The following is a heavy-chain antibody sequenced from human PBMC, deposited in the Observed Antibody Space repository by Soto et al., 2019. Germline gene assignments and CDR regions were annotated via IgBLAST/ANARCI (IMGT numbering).Heavy chain of an antibody. Sequence: GESLKISCKGSGYSFVSYWIAWVRQMPGKGLEWMGSIYPGDSDTTYSPSIQGQVTISADKSSTTVYLQRNTLKASDTAMYYCAKTDGYEVEYWGQGTQVTVSS. CDR3: AKTDGYEVEY. CDR1: GYSFVSYW. J-gene: IGHJ4*02. V-gene: IGHV5-51*01. D-gene: IGHD5-18*01. CDR2: IYPGDSDT.